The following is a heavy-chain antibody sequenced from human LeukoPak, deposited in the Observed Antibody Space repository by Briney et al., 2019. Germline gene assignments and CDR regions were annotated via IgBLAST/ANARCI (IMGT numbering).Heavy chain of an antibody. J-gene: IGHJ6*02. V-gene: IGHV3-74*01. Sequence: GGSLRLSCAASGFTLGNYLMHWVRQAPGKGLMWVSRVHIDGSSTTYTDSVKGRFTISRDDAKNTLYLQMNSLRAEDTAVYYCARAPSGWHATDVWGQGTTVTVSS. CDR1: GFTLGNYL. D-gene: IGHD6-19*01. CDR2: VHIDGSST. CDR3: ARAPSGWHATDV.